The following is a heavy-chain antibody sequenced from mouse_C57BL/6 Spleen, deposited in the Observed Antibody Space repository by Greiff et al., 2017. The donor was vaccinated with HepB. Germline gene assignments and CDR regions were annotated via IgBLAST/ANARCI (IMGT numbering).Heavy chain of an antibody. Sequence: EVKVVESGGGLVKPGGSLKLSCAASGFTFSDYGMHWVRQAPEKGLEWVAYISSGSSTIYYADTVKGRFTISRDNAKNTLFLQMTSLRSEDTAMYYCARDLYGSSGAWFAYWGQGTLVTVSA. J-gene: IGHJ3*01. V-gene: IGHV5-17*01. CDR2: ISSGSSTI. D-gene: IGHD1-1*01. CDR3: ARDLYGSSGAWFAY. CDR1: GFTFSDYG.